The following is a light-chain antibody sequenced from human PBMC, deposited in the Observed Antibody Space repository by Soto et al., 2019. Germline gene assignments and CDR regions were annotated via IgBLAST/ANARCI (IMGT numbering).Light chain of an antibody. CDR1: QDISNY. Sequence: DIQMTQSPSSLSASVGDRVTITCQASQDISNYLNWYQQKPGKAPKLLIYDASHLATGVPSRFSGSKSGTDFTFTISGLQPEDIATYYCQQYLNRLTFGPGTKVDIK. CDR3: QQYLNRLT. J-gene: IGKJ3*01. V-gene: IGKV1-33*01. CDR2: DAS.